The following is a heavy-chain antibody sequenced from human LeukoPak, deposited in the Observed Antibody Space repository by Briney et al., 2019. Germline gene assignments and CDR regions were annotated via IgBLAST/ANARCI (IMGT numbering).Heavy chain of an antibody. D-gene: IGHD3-10*01. CDR3: AREVAAPRGVYFDY. Sequence: GGSVSLSCTACGFIVSSNSMSWVRQAPAKGLVWVSVIYTGSTTYYADSVKGRFTISRDNYKTTLYLQMNSLRAEDTAVYYCAREVAAPRGVYFDYWGQGTLVTVSS. V-gene: IGHV3-66*01. J-gene: IGHJ4*02. CDR1: GFIVSSNS. CDR2: IYTGSTT.